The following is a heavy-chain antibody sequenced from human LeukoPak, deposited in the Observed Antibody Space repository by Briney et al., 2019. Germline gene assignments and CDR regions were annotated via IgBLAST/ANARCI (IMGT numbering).Heavy chain of an antibody. D-gene: IGHD6-6*01. CDR3: ARDLLSGSIGNWFDP. CDR2: ISGSGGST. CDR1: GFTFSSYA. V-gene: IGHV3-23*01. Sequence: GGSLRLSCAASGFTFSSYAMSWVRQAPGKGLEWVSAISGSGGSTYYADSVKGRFTISRDNSKNTLYLQMSSLRAEDTAVYYCARDLLSGSIGNWFDPWGQGTLVTVSS. J-gene: IGHJ5*02.